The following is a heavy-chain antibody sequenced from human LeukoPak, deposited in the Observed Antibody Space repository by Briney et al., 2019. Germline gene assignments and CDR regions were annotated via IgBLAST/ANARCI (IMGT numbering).Heavy chain of an antibody. V-gene: IGHV4-34*01. J-gene: IGHJ3*02. CDR3: ARGLRTLIAARPSAFDI. D-gene: IGHD6-6*01. CDR2: INHSGST. Sequence: SETLSLTCAVYGGSFSGFYWSWIRQPPGKGLEWFGEINHSGSTNDHPSLKSRVTISVDTSKNQFSLKLSSVTAADTAIYYCARGLRTLIAARPSAFDIWGQGTMVTVSS. CDR1: GGSFSGFY.